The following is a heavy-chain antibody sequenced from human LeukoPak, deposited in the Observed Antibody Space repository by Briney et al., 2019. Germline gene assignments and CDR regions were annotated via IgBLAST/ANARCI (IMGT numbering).Heavy chain of an antibody. CDR2: IYSGGST. CDR1: GFTVSSNY. J-gene: IGHJ3*02. V-gene: IGHV3-53*04. D-gene: IGHD2-15*01. Sequence: GGSLRLSCAASGFTVSSNYMSWVRQAPGKGLEWVSVIYSGGSTYYADSVKGRFTISRHNSKSTLYLQMNSLRAEDTAVYYCARDFGRDAFDIWGQGTMVTVSS. CDR3: ARDFGRDAFDI.